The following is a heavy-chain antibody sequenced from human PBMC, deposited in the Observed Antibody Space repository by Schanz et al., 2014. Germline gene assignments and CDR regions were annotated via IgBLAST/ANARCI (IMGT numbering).Heavy chain of an antibody. CDR2: IKKDGSEK. J-gene: IGHJ3*02. D-gene: IGHD3-10*01. V-gene: IGHV3-7*02. CDR1: GFTFSDYW. CDR3: AKGRFGELSAFDI. Sequence: EVQLVESGGGLVQPGGSLRLSCTASGFTFSDYWMSWVRQAPGKGPEWVANIKKDGSEKYYVDSVKGRFTISRDNAKNSLFLQMNSLRPEDTAVYYCAKGRFGELSAFDIWGQGTMVTVSS.